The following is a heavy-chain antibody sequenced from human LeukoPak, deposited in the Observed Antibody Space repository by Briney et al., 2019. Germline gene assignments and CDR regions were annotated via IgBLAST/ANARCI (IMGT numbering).Heavy chain of an antibody. CDR1: GYIFTAYY. CDR3: ARKSLGYCSSTTCYGSMDV. V-gene: IGHV1-2*02. D-gene: IGHD2-2*01. J-gene: IGHJ6*03. CDR2: INPNSGDT. Sequence: ASVKVSCKASGYIFTAYYFHWVRQAPGQGLEWMGWINPNSGDTNYAQKFQGRVTMTRDTSISTAYMELSRLRSDDTAVYYCARKSLGYCSSTTCYGSMDVWGKGTTVTVSS.